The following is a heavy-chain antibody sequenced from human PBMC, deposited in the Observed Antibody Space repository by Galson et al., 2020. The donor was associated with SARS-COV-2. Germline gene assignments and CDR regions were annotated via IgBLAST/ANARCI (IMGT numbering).Heavy chain of an antibody. V-gene: IGHV2-5*02. Sequence: SGPTLVKPTQTLTLTCTFSGFSLSTSGVGVGWIRQPPGKALEWLALIYWDDDKRYSPSLKSRLTITKDTSKNQVVLTMANMDPVDTATYYCAHMYYDILTGYSSYFDYWGQGTLVTVSS. CDR3: AHMYYDILTGYSSYFDY. CDR1: GFSLSTSGVG. D-gene: IGHD3-9*01. CDR2: IYWDDDK. J-gene: IGHJ4*02.